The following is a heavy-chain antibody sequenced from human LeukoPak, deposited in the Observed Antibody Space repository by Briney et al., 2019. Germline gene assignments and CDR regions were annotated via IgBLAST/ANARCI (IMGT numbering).Heavy chain of an antibody. J-gene: IGHJ3*02. V-gene: IGHV4-31*03. D-gene: IGHD2-2*01. CDR2: IYYSGST. CDR1: GGSISSGGYY. Sequence: PSQTLSLTCTVSGGSISSGGYYWSWIRQHPGKGLEWIGYIYYSGSTYYNPSLKSRVTISVDTSKNQFSLKLSSVTAADTAVYYCARDYGYCSSTSCYVGAFDIWGQGTMVTVSS. CDR3: ARDYGYCSSTSCYVGAFDI.